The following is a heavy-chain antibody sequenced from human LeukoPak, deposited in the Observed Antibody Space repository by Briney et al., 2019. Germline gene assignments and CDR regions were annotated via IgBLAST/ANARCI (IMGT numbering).Heavy chain of an antibody. CDR3: ARVAAAGGSDY. D-gene: IGHD6-13*01. J-gene: IGHJ4*02. CDR1: GFTFSSYA. Sequence: GGSLRLSCAASGFTFSSYAMHCVRHAPGKGLEYVSSISSNGGSTYYANSVKGRFTISRDNSKNTLYLQMGSLRAEDMAVYYCARVAAAGGSDYWGQGTLVTVSS. V-gene: IGHV3-64*01. CDR2: ISSNGGST.